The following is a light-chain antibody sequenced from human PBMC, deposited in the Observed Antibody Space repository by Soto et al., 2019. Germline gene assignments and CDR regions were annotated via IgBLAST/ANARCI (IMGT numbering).Light chain of an antibody. CDR2: EGH. J-gene: IGLJ1*01. CDR1: SGYVGTYSL. V-gene: IGLV2-14*02. CDR3: CSFTNTSTRYV. Sequence: QSALAQPASVSGSPGQSITISCTGASGYVGTYSLVSWYQQHPGKAPKVVIYEGHKRPSGVPDRFSGSTSVNTASLTISGLQTDDEADYYCCSFTNTSTRYVFGTGTKVTVL.